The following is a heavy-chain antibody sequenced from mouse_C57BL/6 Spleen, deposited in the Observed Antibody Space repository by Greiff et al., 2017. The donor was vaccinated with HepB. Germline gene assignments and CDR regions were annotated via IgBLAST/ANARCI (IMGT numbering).Heavy chain of an antibody. Sequence: VKLMESGPELVKPGASVKISCKASGYAFSSSWMNWVKQRPGKGLEWIGRIYPGDGDTNYNGKFKGKATLTADKSSSTAYMQLSSLTSEDSAVYFCASPDSSGYGTWFAYWGQGTLVTVSA. CDR3: ASPDSSGYGTWFAY. D-gene: IGHD3-2*02. CDR2: IYPGDGDT. J-gene: IGHJ3*01. CDR1: GYAFSSSW. V-gene: IGHV1-82*01.